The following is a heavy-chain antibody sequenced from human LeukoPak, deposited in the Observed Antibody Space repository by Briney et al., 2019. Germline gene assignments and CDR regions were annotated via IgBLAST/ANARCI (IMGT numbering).Heavy chain of an antibody. CDR1: GYTFTSYY. J-gene: IGHJ4*02. Sequence: ASVKVSCKASGYTFTSYYMHWVRQAPGQGLEWMGIINPSGGSTSYAQKFQGRVTMTRDTSTSTVYMELSSLRSEDTAVYYCARSKWGRFPCGGDCYSDYLGQGTLVTVSS. CDR3: ARSKWGRFPCGGDCYSDY. CDR2: INPSGGST. D-gene: IGHD2-21*02. V-gene: IGHV1-46*01.